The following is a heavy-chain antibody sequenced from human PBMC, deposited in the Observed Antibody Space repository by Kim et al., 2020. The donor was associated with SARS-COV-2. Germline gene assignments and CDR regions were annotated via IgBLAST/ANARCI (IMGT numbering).Heavy chain of an antibody. Sequence: SQTLSLTCSVSWDSVSSYTAAWNWIRQSPSRGLECLGRTYFRSKWSTNYAVSVQSRININADTSTNQFSLQLNSVTPEDTALYYCPRPMSGRFYFWGQVT. CDR1: WDSVSSYTAA. J-gene: IGHJ1*01. V-gene: IGHV6-1*01. CDR2: TYFRSKWST. D-gene: IGHD3-10*01. CDR3: PRPMSGRFYF.